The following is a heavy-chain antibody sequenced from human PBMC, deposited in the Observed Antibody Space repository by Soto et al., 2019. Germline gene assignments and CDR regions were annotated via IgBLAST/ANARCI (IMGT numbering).Heavy chain of an antibody. J-gene: IGHJ5*02. V-gene: IGHV1-69*06. CDR1: GGTFGSYA. Sequence: GASVKVSCKASGGTFGSYAISWVRQAPGQGLEWMGGIIPIFGTANYAQKFQGRVTITADKSTSTAYMELSSLRSEDTAVYYCAREPGSSSSGLWGFDPWGQGTLVTVSS. CDR2: IIPIFGTA. D-gene: IGHD6-6*01. CDR3: AREPGSSSSGLWGFDP.